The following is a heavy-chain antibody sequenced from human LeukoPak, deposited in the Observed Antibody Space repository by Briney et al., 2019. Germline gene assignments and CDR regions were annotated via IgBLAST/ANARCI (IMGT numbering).Heavy chain of an antibody. CDR3: VRDEYSYGSRTHPYFFDY. V-gene: IGHV4-39*07. CDR2: IYYSGCT. D-gene: IGHD5-18*01. Sequence: SETLSLTCTVSGGSISSSTYYGGGIRQPPGKGLEGIGSIYYSGCTSYSPSLKSRVTISLDTSKNQFSLKLSSVTAADTALYYCVRDEYSYGSRTHPYFFDYWGQGTLVTVSS. J-gene: IGHJ4*02. CDR1: GGSISSSTYY.